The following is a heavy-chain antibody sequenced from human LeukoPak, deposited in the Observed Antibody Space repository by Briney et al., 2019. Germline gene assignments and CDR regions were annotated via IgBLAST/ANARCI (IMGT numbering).Heavy chain of an antibody. V-gene: IGHV3-23*01. CDR2: ISGSGVDT. CDR3: ASGTYRLGDY. J-gene: IGHJ4*02. CDR1: GLSFSTYA. D-gene: IGHD3-10*01. Sequence: PGGSLRLSCAASGLSFSTYAMSWVRQAPGKGLEWVAGISGSGVDTHYAGSVNGRFRISRGNSANTLYLQMNSLREEDTALYYCASGTYRLGDYWGQGTQVAVSP.